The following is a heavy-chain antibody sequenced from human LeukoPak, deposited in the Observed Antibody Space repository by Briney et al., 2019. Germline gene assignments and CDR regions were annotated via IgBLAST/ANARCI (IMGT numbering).Heavy chain of an antibody. V-gene: IGHV1-69*06. CDR3: ARVTDILTASEDY. CDR2: IIPIFGTA. CDR1: GGTFSSYA. J-gene: IGHJ4*02. D-gene: IGHD3-9*01. Sequence: ASAKVSCKASGGTFSSYAISWVRQAPGQGLEWMGGIIPIFGTANYAQKFQGRVTITADKSTSTAYMELSSLRSEDTAVYYCARVTDILTASEDYWGQGTLVTVSS.